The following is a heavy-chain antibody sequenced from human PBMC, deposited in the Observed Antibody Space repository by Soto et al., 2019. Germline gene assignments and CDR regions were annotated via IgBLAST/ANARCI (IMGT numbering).Heavy chain of an antibody. Sequence: GASVKVSCKASGYTFTNSYMHWVRQAPGQGLEWMGMINPSGGSPSYAQKFQGRVTMTRDTSTSTVYMELSSLRSEDTAVYYCARETTLNLGFDYWGQGTLVTVSS. CDR2: INPSGGSP. J-gene: IGHJ4*02. V-gene: IGHV1-46*01. D-gene: IGHD4-17*01. CDR1: GYTFTNSY. CDR3: ARETTLNLGFDY.